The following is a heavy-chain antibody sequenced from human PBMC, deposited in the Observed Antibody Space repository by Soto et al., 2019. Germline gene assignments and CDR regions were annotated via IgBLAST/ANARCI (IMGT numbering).Heavy chain of an antibody. V-gene: IGHV3-48*03. CDR1: GFTFTSYE. Sequence: GGSLRLSGAASGFTFTSYEFNWVRQAPGKGLEWISYIGTSGTNIYYADSVKGRFTVSRDNAKNALYLQMNSLRAEDTAIYYCAREELNCGGDCFAFWGQGALVTVSS. D-gene: IGHD2-21*01. CDR3: AREELNCGGDCFAF. J-gene: IGHJ4*02. CDR2: IGTSGTNI.